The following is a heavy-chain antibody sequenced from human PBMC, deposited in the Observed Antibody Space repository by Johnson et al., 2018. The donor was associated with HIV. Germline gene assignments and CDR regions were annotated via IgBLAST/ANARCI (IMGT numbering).Heavy chain of an antibody. CDR3: AGATSAFDI. Sequence: VESGGGLVQPGGSLRLSCAASGFTFSSYAMSWVRQAPGKGLEWVSAISWHSGSIGYADSVKGRFPISRDNAKNSLYLQMNSLRAEDTALYYCAGATSAFDIWGQGTMVTVSS. CDR2: ISWHSGSI. CDR1: GFTFSSYA. V-gene: IGHV3-9*01. J-gene: IGHJ3*02.